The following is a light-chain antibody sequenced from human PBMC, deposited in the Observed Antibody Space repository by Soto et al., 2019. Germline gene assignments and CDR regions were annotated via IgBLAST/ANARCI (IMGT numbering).Light chain of an antibody. Sequence: DIQLTQSPSFLSASVGGRVTTTCWASQAISSHLAWYQQKPGKAPNLLIYGASTLQSGVPSRFSGSGSGTQFTLTISSLQPEDFATYYCQQLNSYPLTFGPGTTVDIK. CDR3: QQLNSYPLT. J-gene: IGKJ3*01. V-gene: IGKV1-9*01. CDR1: QAISSH. CDR2: GAS.